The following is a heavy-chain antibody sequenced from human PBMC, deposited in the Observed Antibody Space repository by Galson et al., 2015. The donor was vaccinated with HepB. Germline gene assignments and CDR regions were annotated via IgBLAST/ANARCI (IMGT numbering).Heavy chain of an antibody. CDR1: GFTFTSSA. Sequence: SVKVSCKASGFTFTSSAVQWVRQARGQRLEWIGWIVVGSGNTNYAQKFQERVTITRDMSTSTAYMELSSLRSEDTAVYYCAANPSFYSNYYYGMDVWGQGTTVTVSS. V-gene: IGHV1-58*01. D-gene: IGHD4-11*01. CDR2: IVVGSGNT. J-gene: IGHJ6*02. CDR3: AANPSFYSNYYYGMDV.